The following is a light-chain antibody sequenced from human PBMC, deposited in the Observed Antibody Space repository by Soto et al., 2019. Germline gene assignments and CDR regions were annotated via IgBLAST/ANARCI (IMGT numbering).Light chain of an antibody. CDR1: HGVSSSY. Sequence: EIVLTQSPGTLSLSPAERATLSCRASHGVSSSYLAWYQQKPGQAPRLLIYGTSSRATGIPDRFSGSGSGTDFTLTITRLEPEDFAVYYCQHYGSSPPSWTFGQGTKVEIK. CDR3: QHYGSSPPSWT. J-gene: IGKJ1*01. V-gene: IGKV3-20*01. CDR2: GTS.